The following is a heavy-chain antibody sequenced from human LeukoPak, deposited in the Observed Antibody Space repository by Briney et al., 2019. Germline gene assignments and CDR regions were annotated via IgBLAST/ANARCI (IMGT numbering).Heavy chain of an antibody. CDR1: GFTFSSYG. D-gene: IGHD3-16*01. CDR2: IWYDGSNK. J-gene: IGHJ5*02. Sequence: PGGSLRLSCAASGFTFSSYGMHWVRQAPGKGLEGVAVIWYDGSNKYYADSVKGRFTISRDNSKNTLYLQMNSRRAEDTAVYYCARAIYRLGGNWLDPWGQGTLVTVSS. CDR3: ARAIYRLGGNWLDP. V-gene: IGHV3-33*01.